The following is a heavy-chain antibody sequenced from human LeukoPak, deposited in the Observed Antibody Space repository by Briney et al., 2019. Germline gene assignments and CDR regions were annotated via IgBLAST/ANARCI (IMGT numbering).Heavy chain of an antibody. CDR1: GFTFSSYS. D-gene: IGHD3-10*01. CDR3: TTRYPPMVRGVRDDY. CDR2: IKSKTDGGTT. J-gene: IGHJ4*02. Sequence: PGGSLRLSCAASGFTFSSYSMSWVRQAPGKGLEWVGRIKSKTDGGTTDYAAPVKGRFTISRDDSKNTLYLQMNSLKTEDTAVYYCTTRYPPMVRGVRDDYWGQGTLVTVSS. V-gene: IGHV3-15*01.